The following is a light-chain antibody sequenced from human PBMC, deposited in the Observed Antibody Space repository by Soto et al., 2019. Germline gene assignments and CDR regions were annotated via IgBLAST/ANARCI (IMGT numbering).Light chain of an antibody. V-gene: IGKV2-30*01. Sequence: EVVMTQSPLSLPVTLGQPASISCRSSQSLVYLNWFQQRPGQSPRRLIYKVSDRDSGVRDRFSGSGSRTDFTLQIRRVEGEDVGVYFGLQTTHRPYTFGQGTKLQIK. CDR3: LQTTHRPYT. J-gene: IGKJ2*01. CDR1: QSLVY. CDR2: KVS.